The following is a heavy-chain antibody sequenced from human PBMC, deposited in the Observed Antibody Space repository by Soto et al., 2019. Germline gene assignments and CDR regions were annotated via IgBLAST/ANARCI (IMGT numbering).Heavy chain of an antibody. Sequence: QVQLVESGGGVVQPGRSLRLSCAATGFTFNNYGMHWVRQAPGKGLEWVAVIRYDGTNKYYEDSLKGRVTISRDNSKNTLYLQMNSLRAEDTAVYYCARDAYSGYGMDYWGQGTLVTVSS. CDR1: GFTFNNYG. J-gene: IGHJ4*02. CDR3: ARDAYSGYGMDY. CDR2: IRYDGTNK. V-gene: IGHV3-33*01. D-gene: IGHD5-12*01.